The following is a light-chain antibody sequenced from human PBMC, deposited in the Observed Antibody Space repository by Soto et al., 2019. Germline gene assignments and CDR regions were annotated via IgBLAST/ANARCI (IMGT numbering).Light chain of an antibody. J-gene: IGKJ1*01. CDR3: QQYNNWSGT. V-gene: IGKV3-15*01. Sequence: EIVLTQSPGTLSLSPGERATLSCRASQSVSNNYLAWYQQKPGQAPRLLIYDASNRATGIPARFSGSGSGTEFTLTISSLQSEDFAVYYCQQYNNWSGTFGQGTKVDIK. CDR1: QSVSNN. CDR2: DAS.